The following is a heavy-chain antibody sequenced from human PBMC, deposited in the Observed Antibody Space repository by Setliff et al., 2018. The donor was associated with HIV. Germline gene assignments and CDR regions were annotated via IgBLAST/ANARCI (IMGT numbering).Heavy chain of an antibody. J-gene: IGHJ4*02. D-gene: IGHD2-21*01. CDR3: TRHHPYWGYDY. Sequence: SVKVSCKASGGTFSSYAITWVRQAPGQGLEWMGGIIPLHGIANYIQKFQGRVTITADKSTTTAYMELSSLKTEDTAVYYCTRHHPYWGYDYWGQGTLVTVSS. V-gene: IGHV1-69*10. CDR2: IIPLHGIA. CDR1: GGTFSSYA.